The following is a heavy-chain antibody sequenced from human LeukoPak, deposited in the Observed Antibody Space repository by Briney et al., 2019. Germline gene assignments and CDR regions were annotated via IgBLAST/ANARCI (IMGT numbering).Heavy chain of an antibody. CDR3: ARDPVPYYYGSGSYYNYWFDP. CDR1: GFTFSSYS. Sequence: GGSLRLSCAASGFTFSSYSMNWVRRAPGKGLEWVSSISSSSSYIYYADSVKGRFTISRDNAKNSVYLQMNSLRAEDTAVYYCARDPVPYYYGSGSYYNYWFDPWGQGTLVTVSS. J-gene: IGHJ5*02. D-gene: IGHD3-10*01. CDR2: ISSSSSYI. V-gene: IGHV3-21*01.